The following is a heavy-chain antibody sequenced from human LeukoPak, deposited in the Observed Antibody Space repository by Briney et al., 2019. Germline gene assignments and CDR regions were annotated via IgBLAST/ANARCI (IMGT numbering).Heavy chain of an antibody. CDR3: TRSTKVVSRTFDY. Sequence: ASVKVSCKASGGTYSSYAISWVRQAPGHGLELMGAITPIFGTPNYVEKFQGRVTISADESTSTAYMELSSLTSEDTAVYYCTRSTKVVSRTFDYWGQGTLVTVSS. J-gene: IGHJ4*02. CDR1: GGTYSSYA. V-gene: IGHV1-69*01. D-gene: IGHD4-23*01. CDR2: ITPIFGTP.